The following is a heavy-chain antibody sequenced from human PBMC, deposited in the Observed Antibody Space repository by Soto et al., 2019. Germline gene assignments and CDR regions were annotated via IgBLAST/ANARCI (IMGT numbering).Heavy chain of an antibody. V-gene: IGHV3-49*03. D-gene: IGHD3-10*01. CDR1: GFTFGDYA. CDR3: TSAARPFYYYGSGSYYPTDWFDP. CDR2: IRSKAYGGTT. Sequence: GGSLRLSCTASGFTFGDYAMSWFRQAPGKGLEWVGFIRSKAYGGTTEYAASVKGRFTISRDDSKSIAYLQMNSLKTEDTAVYYCTSAARPFYYYGSGSYYPTDWFDPWGQGTLVTVSS. J-gene: IGHJ5*02.